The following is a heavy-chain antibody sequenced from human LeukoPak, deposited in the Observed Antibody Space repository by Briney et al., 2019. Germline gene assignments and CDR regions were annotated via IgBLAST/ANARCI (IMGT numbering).Heavy chain of an antibody. J-gene: IGHJ4*02. Sequence: SETLSLTCTVSGGSLSSYYWSWIRQPPGKGLEWIGYIYYSGSTNSNPSLKSRVTMSVDTSKNQFSLNLSSVTAADTAVYYCARGTVTMDYWGRGTLVTVSS. CDR1: GGSLSSYY. D-gene: IGHD4-17*01. V-gene: IGHV4-59*01. CDR3: ARGTVTMDY. CDR2: IYYSGST.